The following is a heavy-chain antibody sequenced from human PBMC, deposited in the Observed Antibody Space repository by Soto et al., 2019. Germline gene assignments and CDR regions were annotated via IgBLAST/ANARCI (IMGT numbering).Heavy chain of an antibody. CDR2: IYRTGST. CDR3: ASRDPGTSVDY. CDR1: GGSISSSSDY. J-gene: IGHJ4*02. D-gene: IGHD1-7*01. V-gene: IGHV4-39*07. Sequence: PSETLSLTCTVFGGSISSSSDYWGWIRQPPGQGLEWIGEIYRTGSTYYNPSLKSRVTISLDKSEKQISLKVTSLTAADTAVYYCASRDPGTSVDYWGQGTLVTVSS.